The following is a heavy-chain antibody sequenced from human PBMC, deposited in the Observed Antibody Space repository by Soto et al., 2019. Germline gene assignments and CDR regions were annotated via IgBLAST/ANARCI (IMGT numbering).Heavy chain of an antibody. CDR3: ARGYGSSPNMELRFGMDV. D-gene: IGHD5-18*01. CDR2: IDPNSGAT. Sequence: QVYLVQSGAEVRRPGASVKVSCTAFGYILTGYSLHWVRQAPGQGLEWMGWIDPNSGATNSAARFHGRVSMTRDTCISAAYLELSSLRSDDTAVYYCARGYGSSPNMELRFGMDVWGQGTTISVSS. CDR1: GYILTGYS. V-gene: IGHV1-2*02. J-gene: IGHJ6*02.